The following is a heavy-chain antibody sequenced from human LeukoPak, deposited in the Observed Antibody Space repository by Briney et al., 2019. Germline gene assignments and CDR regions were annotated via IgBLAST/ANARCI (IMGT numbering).Heavy chain of an antibody. D-gene: IGHD2-15*01. CDR3: ARGGGIVVVVAATPNYFDY. CDR2: IFHSGST. V-gene: IGHV4-4*02. Sequence: SETLSLTCAVSSGSIFSSNWWSWVRQPPGKGLEWIGQIFHSGSTNYNPSLKSRVTISVDTSKNQFSLKLSSVTAADTAVYYCARGGGIVVVVAATPNYFDYWGQGTLVTVSS. J-gene: IGHJ4*02. CDR1: SGSIFSSNW.